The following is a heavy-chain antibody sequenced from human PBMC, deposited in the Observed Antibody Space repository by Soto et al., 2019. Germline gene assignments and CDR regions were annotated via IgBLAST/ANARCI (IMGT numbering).Heavy chain of an antibody. J-gene: IGHJ6*02. Sequence: QVQLQESGPGLVKPSETLSLICIVSGDSVTFGHYYWSWIRQPPGKGLEWIGHIFFTGATNYSPPLKSRFTVSVVSSKSQFSLNLPSVTSADSAIYFCARALSDSAGSSLGRRLDVLGHGTTVTVSS. CDR1: GDSVTFGHYY. V-gene: IGHV4-61*01. CDR2: IFFTGAT. D-gene: IGHD3-10*01. CDR3: ARALSDSAGSSLGRRLDV.